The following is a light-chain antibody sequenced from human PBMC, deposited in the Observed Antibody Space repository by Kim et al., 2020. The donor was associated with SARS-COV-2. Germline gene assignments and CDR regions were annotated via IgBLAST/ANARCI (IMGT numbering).Light chain of an antibody. V-gene: IGLV1-40*01. CDR2: GNS. CDR1: SSDIGAGYD. CDR3: QSYDSSRSGWV. Sequence: SVLTQPPSVSGAPGQRVTISCTGSSSDIGAGYDVHWYQQLPGTAPKLLIYGNSNRPSGVPDRFSGSKSGTSASLAITGLQAEDEAEYYCQSYDSSRSGWVLGGGTQLTVL. J-gene: IGLJ3*02.